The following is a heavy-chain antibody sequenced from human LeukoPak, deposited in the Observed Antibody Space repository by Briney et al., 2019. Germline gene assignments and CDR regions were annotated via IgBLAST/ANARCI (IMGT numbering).Heavy chain of an antibody. CDR3: ARGLSRVEMAGWWFDP. V-gene: IGHV4-39*07. D-gene: IGHD5-24*01. J-gene: IGHJ5*02. CDR2: IYYSGST. Sequence: PSETLSLTCTVSGGSISSSSYYWGWIRQPPGKGLEWIGSIYYSGSTYYNPSLKSRVTISVDTSKNQFSLKLSSVTAADTAVYYCARGLSRVEMAGWWFDPWGQGTLVTVSS. CDR1: GGSISSSSYY.